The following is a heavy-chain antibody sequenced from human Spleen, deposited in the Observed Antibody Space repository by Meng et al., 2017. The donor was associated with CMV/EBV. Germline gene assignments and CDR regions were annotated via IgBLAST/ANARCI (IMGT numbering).Heavy chain of an antibody. CDR2: INAGNGNT. V-gene: IGHV1-3*05. Sequence: QVQLVQSGAEENNPGASVKVSCKASGYTFTSYAMHWVRQAPGQRLEWMGWINAGNGNTKYSQKFQGRVTITRDTSASTAYMELSSLRSEDTAVYYCARKVGASTYWFDPWGQGTLVTVSS. CDR3: ARKVGASTYWFDP. D-gene: IGHD1-26*01. CDR1: GYTFTSYA. J-gene: IGHJ5*02.